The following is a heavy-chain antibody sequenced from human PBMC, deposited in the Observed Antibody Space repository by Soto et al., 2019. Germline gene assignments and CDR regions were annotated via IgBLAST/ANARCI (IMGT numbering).Heavy chain of an antibody. CDR1: GFTFSSYA. CDR2: ISGSGGST. D-gene: IGHD6-6*01. V-gene: IGHV3-23*01. CDR3: AKDLVLGMSAAPEYFQH. J-gene: IGHJ1*01. Sequence: GGSLRLSCAASGFTFSSYAMSWVRQAPGKGLEWVSAISGSGGSTYYADSVKGRFTISRDNSKNTLYLQMNSLRAEDTAVYYCAKDLVLGMSAAPEYFQHWGQGTLVTVSS.